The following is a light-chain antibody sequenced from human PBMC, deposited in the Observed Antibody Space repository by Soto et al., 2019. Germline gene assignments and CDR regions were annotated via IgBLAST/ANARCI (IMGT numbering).Light chain of an antibody. CDR3: QQYGSSPLT. CDR2: GAS. V-gene: IGKV3-20*01. CDR1: QSISSNY. J-gene: IGKJ1*01. Sequence: EIVMTQSPGTLSLSPGERATLSCRASQSISSNYLAWYQQKPGQAPRLLIFGASNRATGSPDRFSGSGSVTDFTLTISRLEPEDFAVYYCQQYGSSPLTLGQGTKLEFK.